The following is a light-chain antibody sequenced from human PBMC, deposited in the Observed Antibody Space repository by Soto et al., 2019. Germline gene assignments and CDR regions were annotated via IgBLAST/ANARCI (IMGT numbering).Light chain of an antibody. CDR1: QTISSW. Sequence: DIQMTQSPSTLSGSAGDRVTITCLASQTISSWLAWYQQKPGKAPKLLIYKASTLKSGVPSRFSGSGSGTEFTLTISSLQPDDFATYYCQHYNSYSEACGQGTKVDIK. J-gene: IGKJ1*01. CDR2: KAS. V-gene: IGKV1-5*03. CDR3: QHYNSYSEA.